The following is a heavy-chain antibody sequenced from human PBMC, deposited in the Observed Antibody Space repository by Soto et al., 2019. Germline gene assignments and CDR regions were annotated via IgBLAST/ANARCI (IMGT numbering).Heavy chain of an antibody. D-gene: IGHD3-10*01. CDR3: AKDRYRSGTRPFDY. V-gene: IGHV3-30*18. J-gene: IGHJ4*02. CDR1: GFTFSSYG. CDR2: ISYDGSNK. Sequence: GGSLRLSCAASGFTFSSYGMHWVRQAPGKGLEWVAVISYDGSNKYYADSVKGRFTISRDNSKNTLYLQMNSLRAEDTAVYYCAKDRYRSGTRPFDYSGQGTLVTVSS.